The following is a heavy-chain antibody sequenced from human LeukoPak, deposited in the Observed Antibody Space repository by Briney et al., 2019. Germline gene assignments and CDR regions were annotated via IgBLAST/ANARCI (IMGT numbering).Heavy chain of an antibody. CDR2: IRYDGSNK. D-gene: IGHD3-22*01. Sequence: GGSLRLSCAASGFTFSSYGMHWVRQAPGKGLEWVAFIRYDGSNKYYADSVKGRFTISRDNSKNTLYLQMNSLRAEDTAVYYCAKDAPNYYDSSGYLDAFDIWGQGTMVTVSS. CDR3: AKDAPNYYDSSGYLDAFDI. J-gene: IGHJ3*02. V-gene: IGHV3-30*02. CDR1: GFTFSSYG.